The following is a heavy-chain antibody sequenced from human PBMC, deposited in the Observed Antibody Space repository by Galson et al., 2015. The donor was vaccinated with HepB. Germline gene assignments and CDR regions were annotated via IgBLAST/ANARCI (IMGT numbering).Heavy chain of an antibody. D-gene: IGHD3-3*01. J-gene: IGHJ4*02. V-gene: IGHV3-21*01. Sequence: SLRLSCAASGFTFSSYSMHWVRQAPGKGLEWVSSISSSSSYIYYADSVKGRFTISGDNAKNSLYLQMNSLRAEDTAVYYCAREIGVFGVVIIPPFDYWGQGTLVTVSS. CDR2: ISSSSSYI. CDR3: AREIGVFGVVIIPPFDY. CDR1: GFTFSSYS.